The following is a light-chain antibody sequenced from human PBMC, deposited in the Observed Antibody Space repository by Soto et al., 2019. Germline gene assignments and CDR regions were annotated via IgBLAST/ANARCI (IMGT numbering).Light chain of an antibody. J-gene: IGKJ4*01. Sequence: AIQMTQSPSSLSASVGDRVTITCRASQGIRHYLGWYQQKPGKAPKLLIYAAASLQSGVPSRFSGSGSGTDFTLSISSLQPDDFATYCCLQDYNYPLTFGGGTKVEIK. CDR2: AAA. V-gene: IGKV1-6*01. CDR3: LQDYNYPLT. CDR1: QGIRHY.